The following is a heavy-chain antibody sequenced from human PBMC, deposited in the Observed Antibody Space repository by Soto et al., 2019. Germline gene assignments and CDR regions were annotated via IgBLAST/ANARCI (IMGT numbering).Heavy chain of an antibody. V-gene: IGHV4-31*03. CDR1: GVSISSGGYY. CDR2: IYYSGST. CDR3: AREPLT. Sequence: SETLSLTCTVSGVSISSGGYYWNWIRQHPGKGLEWIGYIYYSGSTYYNPSLKSRVSISVDTSKNQFSLKLSSVTDADTAVYYCAREPLTWGQGTLVTVSS. J-gene: IGHJ4*02.